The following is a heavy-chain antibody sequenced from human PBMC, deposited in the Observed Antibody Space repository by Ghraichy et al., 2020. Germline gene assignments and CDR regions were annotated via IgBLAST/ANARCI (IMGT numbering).Heavy chain of an antibody. D-gene: IGHD2-2*01. CDR1: GYTFTGYY. CDR3: ARTRAYCSSTSCHHRPGYYYYGMDV. CDR2: INPNSGGT. V-gene: IGHV1-2*02. Sequence: ASVKVSCKASGYTFTGYYMHWVRQAPGQGLEWMGWINPNSGGTNYAQKFQGRVTMTRDTSISTAYMELSRLRSDDTAVYYCARTRAYCSSTSCHHRPGYYYYGMDVWGQGTTVTVSS. J-gene: IGHJ6*02.